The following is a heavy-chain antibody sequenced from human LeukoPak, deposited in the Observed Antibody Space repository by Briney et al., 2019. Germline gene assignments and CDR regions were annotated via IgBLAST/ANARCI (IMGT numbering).Heavy chain of an antibody. CDR1: GFTFSSYW. D-gene: IGHD1-7*01. Sequence: GGSLRLSCAASGFTFSSYWMSWVRQAPGKGLEWVANIKQDGSEKYFVDSVKGRLTISRDNAKNSLYLQMNSLRAEDTAVFYCAVSRNWNYVYWGQGTLVTVSS. V-gene: IGHV3-7*01. J-gene: IGHJ4*02. CDR3: AVSRNWNYVY. CDR2: IKQDGSEK.